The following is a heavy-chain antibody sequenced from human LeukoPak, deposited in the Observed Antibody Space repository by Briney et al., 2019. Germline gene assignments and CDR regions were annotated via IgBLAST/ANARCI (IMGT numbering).Heavy chain of an antibody. CDR3: ARAMVRGLSNPFDS. V-gene: IGHV1-46*01. CDR1: GYTLTNYY. Sequence: GASVKVSCKASGYTLTNYYLHWVRQAPGQGLEWMAMINPSGGSTTYAQKFQGRVTMTRDTSTSTVYMELSSLRYEDTAVYYCARAMVRGLSNPFDSWGQGTLVTVSS. CDR2: INPSGGST. J-gene: IGHJ4*02. D-gene: IGHD3-10*01.